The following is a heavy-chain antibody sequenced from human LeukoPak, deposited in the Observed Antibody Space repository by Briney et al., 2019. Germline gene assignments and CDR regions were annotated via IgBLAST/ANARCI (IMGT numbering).Heavy chain of an antibody. V-gene: IGHV3-23*01. CDR3: AKDLNYYDSSGLGDY. J-gene: IGHJ4*02. Sequence: GGSLRLSCAASGFTFSSYAMSWVRQAPGKGLEWVSAISGSGGSTYYADSVKGRFTISRDNSKNTLYLQMNSLRAEDTAVYYCAKDLNYYDSSGLGDYWGQGTLVTVSS. D-gene: IGHD3-22*01. CDR2: ISGSGGST. CDR1: GFTFSSYA.